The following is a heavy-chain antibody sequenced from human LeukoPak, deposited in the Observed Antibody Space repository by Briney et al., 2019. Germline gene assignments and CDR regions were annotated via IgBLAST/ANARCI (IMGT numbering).Heavy chain of an antibody. V-gene: IGHV4-39*01. J-gene: IGHJ4*02. CDR3: ARLIVGAPDY. CDR2: IYYSGGT. D-gene: IGHD1-26*01. Sequence: SETLSLTCTVSGGSISSSSYYWGWIRQPPGKGLEWIGSIYYSGGTYYNPSLKSRVTISVDTSKNQFSLKLSSVTAADTAVYYCARLIVGAPDYWGQGTLSPSPQ. CDR1: GGSISSSSYY.